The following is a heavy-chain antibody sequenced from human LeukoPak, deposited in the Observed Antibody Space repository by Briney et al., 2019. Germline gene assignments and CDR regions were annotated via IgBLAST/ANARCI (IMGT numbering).Heavy chain of an antibody. CDR2: INHSRST. D-gene: IGHD6-13*01. J-gene: IGHJ1*01. CDR3: ARAGIAAAGTIRGVKYSQH. Sequence: SETLSLTCTVSGGSISSSSYYWGWIRQPPGKGLEWIRGINHSRSTNYNPSLKSLVTISVDTSKNQFSLKLSSVTAAEPAVYYCARAGIAAAGTIRGVKYSQHWGEGSLVTVYS. CDR1: GGSISSSSYY. V-gene: IGHV4-39*07.